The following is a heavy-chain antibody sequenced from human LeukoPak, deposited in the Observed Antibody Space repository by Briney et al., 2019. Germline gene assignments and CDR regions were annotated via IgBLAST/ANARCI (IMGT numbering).Heavy chain of an antibody. J-gene: IGHJ3*02. Sequence: GGSLRLSFAASGFTFSRYWMSWVRQAPGKGPEWVANIKQDGSEKYYVDSVRGRFTISRDNARTSLYLQMNSLRAEDTAVYYCATHCSSVSCSLATFDIWGQGTMITVSS. CDR3: ATHCSSVSCSLATFDI. CDR2: IKQDGSEK. CDR1: GFTFSRYW. D-gene: IGHD2-2*01. V-gene: IGHV3-7*01.